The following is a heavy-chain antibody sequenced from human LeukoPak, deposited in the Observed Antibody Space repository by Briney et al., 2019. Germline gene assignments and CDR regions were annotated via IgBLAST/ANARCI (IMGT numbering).Heavy chain of an antibody. CDR2: INPNSGGT. D-gene: IGHD3-10*01. V-gene: IGHV1-2*02. CDR1: GYTFTGYY. J-gene: IGHJ4*02. Sequence: GASVKVSCKASGYTFTGYYMHWVRQAPGQGLEWMGWINPNSGGTNYAQKFQGRVTMTRDTSISTAYMELSRLRSDDTAVYYCARDNVGFGECYDYWGQGTLVTVSS. CDR3: ARDNVGFGECYDY.